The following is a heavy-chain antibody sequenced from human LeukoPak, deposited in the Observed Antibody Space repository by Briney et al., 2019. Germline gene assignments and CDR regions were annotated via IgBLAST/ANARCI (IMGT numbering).Heavy chain of an antibody. CDR1: GFTFADYA. CDR3: AKDIGSSSDWYFDL. D-gene: IGHD6-6*01. V-gene: IGHV3-9*01. J-gene: IGHJ2*01. Sequence: SLRLSCAASGFTFADYAMHWGRQAPGRGLGWVSGISWNSGSIGYADSVKGRFTISRDNAKNSLYLQMTSLRAEDTALYYCAKDIGSSSDWYFDLWGRGTLVTVPS. CDR2: ISWNSGSI.